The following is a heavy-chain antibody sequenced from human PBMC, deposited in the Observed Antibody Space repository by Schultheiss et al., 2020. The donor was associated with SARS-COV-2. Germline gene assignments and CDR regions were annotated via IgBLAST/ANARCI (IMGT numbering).Heavy chain of an antibody. V-gene: IGHV3-48*04. CDR3: ARDNTYLGPMDV. D-gene: IGHD2/OR15-2a*01. Sequence: GGSLRLSCAASGFTFSSYSMNWVRQAPGKGLEWVSFISGSGGTIYYADSLKGRFTISRDNAKNSLYLQMNSLSAEDSAVYYCARDNTYLGPMDVWGQGTTVTVSS. J-gene: IGHJ6*02. CDR2: ISGSGGTI. CDR1: GFTFSSYS.